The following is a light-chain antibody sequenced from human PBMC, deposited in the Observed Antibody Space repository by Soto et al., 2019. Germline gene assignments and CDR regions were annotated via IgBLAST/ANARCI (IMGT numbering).Light chain of an antibody. Sequence: EIVLTQSPGTRSLSPGERATLSCRASQSVSSNYLAWYQQKPGQAPRLLIYDASNRATGIPARFSGSGSGTDFTLTISSLEPEDFAVYYCQQRSNWLMITFGQGTRLEIK. CDR2: DAS. CDR1: QSVSSNY. V-gene: IGKV3D-20*02. J-gene: IGKJ5*01. CDR3: QQRSNWLMIT.